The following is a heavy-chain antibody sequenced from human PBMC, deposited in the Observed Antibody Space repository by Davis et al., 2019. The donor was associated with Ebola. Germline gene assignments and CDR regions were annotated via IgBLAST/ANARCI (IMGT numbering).Heavy chain of an antibody. CDR3: ARDGVTGYYYYYYAMDV. CDR2: INTNTGNP. Sequence: ASVKVSCKASGYTFTSYAMNWVRQAPGQGLEWMGWINTNTGNPTYAQGFTGRFVFSLDTSVSTAYLQISSLKAEDTAVYYCARDGVTGYYYYYYAMDVWGKGTTVTVSS. CDR1: GYTFTSYA. D-gene: IGHD1-20*01. V-gene: IGHV7-4-1*02. J-gene: IGHJ6*04.